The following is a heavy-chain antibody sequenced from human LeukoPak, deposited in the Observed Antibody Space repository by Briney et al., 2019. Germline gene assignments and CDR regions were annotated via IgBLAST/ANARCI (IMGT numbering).Heavy chain of an antibody. Sequence: GGSLRLSCAASGFTFSSYSMNWVRQAPGKGLEWVSSISSSSSYIYYADSVKGRFTISRDNAKNSLYLQMNSLRAEDTAVYYCGPMDCSSTRCYIGYWGQGTLVTVSS. J-gene: IGHJ4*02. CDR1: GFTFSSYS. V-gene: IGHV3-21*01. CDR2: ISSSSSYI. D-gene: IGHD2-2*02. CDR3: GPMDCSSTRCYIGY.